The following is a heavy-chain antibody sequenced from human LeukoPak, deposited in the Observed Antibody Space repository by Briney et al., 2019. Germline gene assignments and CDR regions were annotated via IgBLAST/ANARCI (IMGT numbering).Heavy chain of an antibody. CDR1: GGSFSGYY. CDR3: AREGQGSGYDWFDP. Sequence: SETLSLTCAVYGGSFSGYYWSWIRQPPGRGLEWIGEINHSGSTNYNPSLKSRVTISVDTSKNQFSLKLSSVTAADTAAYYCAREGQGSGYDWFDPWGQGTLVTVSS. CDR2: INHSGST. V-gene: IGHV4-34*01. D-gene: IGHD3-22*01. J-gene: IGHJ5*02.